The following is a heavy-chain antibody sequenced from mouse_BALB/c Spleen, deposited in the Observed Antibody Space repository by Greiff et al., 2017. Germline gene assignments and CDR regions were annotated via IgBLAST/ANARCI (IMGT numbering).Heavy chain of an antibody. CDR2: INPSSGYT. D-gene: IGHD2-1*01. Sequence: VQLQQSGAELARPGASVKMSCKASGYTFTSYTMHWVKQRPGQGLEWIGYINPSSGYTNYNQKFKDKATLTADKSSSTAYMQLSSLTSEDSAVYYCARSETGNYWFAYWGQGTLVTVSA. V-gene: IGHV1-4*01. CDR3: ARSETGNYWFAY. CDR1: GYTFTSYT. J-gene: IGHJ3*01.